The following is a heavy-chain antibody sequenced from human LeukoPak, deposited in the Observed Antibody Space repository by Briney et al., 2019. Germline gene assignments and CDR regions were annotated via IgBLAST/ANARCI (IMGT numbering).Heavy chain of an antibody. CDR1: GYSFTSYW. CDR3: AREEGTAMVSYFDR. Sequence: GESLKISCKGSGYSFTSYWISWVRKMPGKGLEWMGRIDPSDSYTNYSPSFQGHVTISADKSISTAYLQWSSLKASDTAMYYCAREEGTAMVSYFDRWGQGSLSTVSS. D-gene: IGHD5-18*01. J-gene: IGHJ4*02. V-gene: IGHV5-10-1*01. CDR2: IDPSDSYT.